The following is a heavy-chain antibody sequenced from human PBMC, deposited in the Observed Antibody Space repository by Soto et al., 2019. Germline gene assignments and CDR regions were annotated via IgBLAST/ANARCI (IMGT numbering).Heavy chain of an antibody. CDR2: IIPILGIA. CDR3: ARDHSIRFVAAAGSALSY. CDR1: GGTFSSYT. J-gene: IGHJ4*02. D-gene: IGHD6-13*01. Sequence: QVQLVQSGAEVKKPGSSVKVSCKASGGTFSSYTISWVRQAPGQGLEWMGRIIPILGIANYAQKFQGRVTITADNSTSTAYMELSSLRSEDTAVYYCARDHSIRFVAAAGSALSYWGQGTLVTVSS. V-gene: IGHV1-69*08.